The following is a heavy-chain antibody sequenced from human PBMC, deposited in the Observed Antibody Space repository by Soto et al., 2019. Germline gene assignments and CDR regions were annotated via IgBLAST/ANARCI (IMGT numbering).Heavy chain of an antibody. J-gene: IGHJ3*02. V-gene: IGHV5-51*01. CDR1: GYSFTTYW. Sequence: GVSLKISCKGSGYSFTTYWIGWVRQVPGKGLEWMGIIYPGDSDTRYSPSFQGQVTISADKSISTAYLQWTSLKASDTAMYYCARHPYSSGWTYFDIWGQGTMVTVSS. D-gene: IGHD6-19*01. CDR2: IYPGDSDT. CDR3: ARHPYSSGWTYFDI.